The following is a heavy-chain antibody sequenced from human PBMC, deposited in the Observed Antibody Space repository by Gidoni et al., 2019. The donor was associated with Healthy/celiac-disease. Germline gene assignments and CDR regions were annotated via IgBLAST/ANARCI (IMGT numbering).Heavy chain of an antibody. D-gene: IGHD2-2*01. V-gene: IGHV1-69*08. CDR1: GGTFSSYT. Sequence: QVQLVQSGAEVKKPGSSVKVSCKASGGTFSSYTISWGRQAPGQGLEWMGRIIPILGIANYAQKFQGRVTITADKSTSKAYMELSSLRSEDTAVYYCARDRTRYCSSTSCFAARSPNWFDPWGQGTLVTVSS. CDR2: IIPILGIA. J-gene: IGHJ5*02. CDR3: ARDRTRYCSSTSCFAARSPNWFDP.